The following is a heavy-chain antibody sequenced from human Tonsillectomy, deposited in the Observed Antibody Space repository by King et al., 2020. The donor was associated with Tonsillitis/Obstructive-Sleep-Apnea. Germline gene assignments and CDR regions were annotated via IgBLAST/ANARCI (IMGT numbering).Heavy chain of an antibody. D-gene: IGHD2-15*01. Sequence: VQLVESGAEVKKPGSSVKVSCKASGGTFSSYGISWVRQAPGQGLEWMGGIIPIFGTANYAQKFQGRVTITADESTSTAYMELSSLRSEDTAVYYCASNNCSGGSCYLYYFDYWGKGTVV. V-gene: IGHV1-69*01. CDR2: IIPIFGTA. J-gene: IGHJ4*02. CDR1: GGTFSSYG. CDR3: ASNNCSGGSCYLYYFDY.